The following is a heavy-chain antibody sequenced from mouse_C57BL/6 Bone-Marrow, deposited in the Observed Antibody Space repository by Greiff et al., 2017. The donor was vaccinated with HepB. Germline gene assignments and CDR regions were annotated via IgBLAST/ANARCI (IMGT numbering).Heavy chain of an antibody. CDR2: ISYDGSN. V-gene: IGHV3-6*01. Sequence: ESGPGLVKPSQSLSLTCSVTGYSITSGYYWNWIRQFPGNKLEWMGYISYDGSNNYNPSLKNRISITRDTSKNQFFLKLNSVTTEDTATYYCARDLLYWGQGTTLTVSS. J-gene: IGHJ2*01. D-gene: IGHD6-2*01. CDR1: GYSITSGYY. CDR3: ARDLLY.